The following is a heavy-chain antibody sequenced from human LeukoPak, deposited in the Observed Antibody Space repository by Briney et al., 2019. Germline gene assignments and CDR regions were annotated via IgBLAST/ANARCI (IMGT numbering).Heavy chain of an antibody. J-gene: IGHJ4*02. Sequence: PGGSLILSCAASGFTFSYYGMHWVPQAPGKGLEWVAVLWYEGSKKYYADSVKGRFTISRDNSKNPLYLQMNRLRAEDTAVYYCARDPPSAYTSPWFYFDYWGQGTLVTVSS. D-gene: IGHD6-6*01. V-gene: IGHV3-33*01. CDR3: ARDPPSAYTSPWFYFDY. CDR2: LWYEGSKK. CDR1: GFTFSYYG.